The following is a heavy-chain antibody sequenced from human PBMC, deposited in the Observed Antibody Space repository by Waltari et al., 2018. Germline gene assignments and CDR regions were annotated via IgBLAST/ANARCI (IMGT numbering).Heavy chain of an antibody. D-gene: IGHD6-6*01. V-gene: IGHV3-30*18. J-gene: IGHJ4*02. CDR3: AKDLQLAFDY. CDR1: GFTVSSYG. Sequence: QVQLVESGGGVVQPGRSLRLSCAASGFTVSSYGMHWVRQTPGKGLDWVAVISYDGSNKYYADSVKGRFTISRDNSKNTLYLQMNSLRAEDTAVYYCAKDLQLAFDYCGQGTLVTVSS. CDR2: ISYDGSNK.